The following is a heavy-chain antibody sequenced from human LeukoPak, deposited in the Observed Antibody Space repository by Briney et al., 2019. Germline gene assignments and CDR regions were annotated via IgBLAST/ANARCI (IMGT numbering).Heavy chain of an antibody. CDR1: GGTFSSYA. CDR3: ARSTVGAVARFDH. Sequence: SVKVSCKASGGTFSSYAISWVRQAPGQGLEWMGGIIPIFGTANYAQKFQGRVTITADESTSTAYMELSSLRSEDTAVYYCARSTVGAVARFDHWGQGTLVTVSS. D-gene: IGHD6-19*01. J-gene: IGHJ4*02. CDR2: IIPIFGTA. V-gene: IGHV1-69*13.